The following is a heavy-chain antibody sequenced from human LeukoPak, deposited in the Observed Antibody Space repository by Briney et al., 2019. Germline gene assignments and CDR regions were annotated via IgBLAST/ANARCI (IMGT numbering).Heavy chain of an antibody. V-gene: IGHV3-21*01. D-gene: IGHD3-22*01. CDR3: ARLLNYYDSSGYSYFDY. J-gene: IGHJ4*02. CDR1: GFTFSSYS. CDR2: ISSSSRYI. Sequence: PGGSLRLSCAASGFTFSSYSMNWVRQAPGEGLEWVSYISSSSRYIYYADSVKGRFTISRDNAKNSLYLQMNSLRAEDTAVYYCARLLNYYDSSGYSYFDYWGQGTLVTVSS.